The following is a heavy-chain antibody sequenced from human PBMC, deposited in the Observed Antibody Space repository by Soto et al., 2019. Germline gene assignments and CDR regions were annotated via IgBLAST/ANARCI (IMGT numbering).Heavy chain of an antibody. CDR1: GGSISSYY. V-gene: IGHV4-59*01. Sequence: QVQLQESGPGLVKPSETLSLTCTVSGGSISSYYWSWIRQPPGKGLEWIGYIYYSGSTNYNPSLKRRATSAVDTPTHQFSLKLSSVTAADTAVYYCARAPLWFGETRLWFDPWGQGTLVTVSS. CDR2: IYYSGST. J-gene: IGHJ5*02. CDR3: ARAPLWFGETRLWFDP. D-gene: IGHD3-10*01.